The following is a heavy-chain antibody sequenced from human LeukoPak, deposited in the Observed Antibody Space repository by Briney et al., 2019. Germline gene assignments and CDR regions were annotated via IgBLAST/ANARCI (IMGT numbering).Heavy chain of an antibody. D-gene: IGHD3-10*01. CDR2: IYPVDSDT. CDR3: ARKGSPTFDY. V-gene: IGHV5-51*01. CDR1: GYSFTSYW. J-gene: IGHJ4*02. Sequence: GESLTISCKGSGYSFTSYWIGWVRQIPGQGLEWMGIIYPVDSDTRYSPSFQGQVTISADKSISTAYLQWSSLKASDTAMYYCARKGSPTFDYWGQGTLVTVSS.